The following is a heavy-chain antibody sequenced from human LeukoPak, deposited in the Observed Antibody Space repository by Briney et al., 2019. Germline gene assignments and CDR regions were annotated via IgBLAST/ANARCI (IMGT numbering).Heavy chain of an antibody. CDR3: ARESNMDV. CDR2: INPNSGGT. J-gene: IGHJ6*03. V-gene: IGHV1-2*02. D-gene: IGHD6-6*01. CDR1: GYTFIGYY. Sequence: ASVKVSCKTSGYTFIGYYIQWVRQAPGQGLEWLGWINPNSGGTNYAQKFQGRVTMTRDTSISTAYMELTSLRYDDTAIYYCARESNMDVWGRGTTVTVSS.